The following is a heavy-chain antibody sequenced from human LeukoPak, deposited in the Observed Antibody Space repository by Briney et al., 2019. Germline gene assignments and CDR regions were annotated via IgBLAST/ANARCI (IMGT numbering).Heavy chain of an antibody. J-gene: IGHJ4*02. CDR2: ISSSSNYI. CDR1: GLTFSSYS. V-gene: IGHV3-21*01. CDR3: ARVPHAMVRGAIITEFYFDY. Sequence: PGGSLRLSCAASGLTFSSYSMNWVRQAPGKGLEWVSSISSSSNYIYYADSVKGRFNISRDNAKNSLYLQMNSLRAEDTAVYYCARVPHAMVRGAIITEFYFDYWGQGTLVTVSS. D-gene: IGHD3-10*01.